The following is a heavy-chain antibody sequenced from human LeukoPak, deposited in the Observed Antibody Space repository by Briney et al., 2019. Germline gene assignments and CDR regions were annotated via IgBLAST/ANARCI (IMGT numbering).Heavy chain of an antibody. CDR3: ARDLPYSSGWYGGRDAFDI. D-gene: IGHD6-19*01. CDR1: GGSISSYY. CDR2: IYTSGST. Sequence: PSETLSLTCTVSGGSISSYYWSWIRQPAGKGLEWIGRIYTSGSTKHNPSLKSRVTMSVDTSKNQFSLKLSSVTAADTAVYYCARDLPYSSGWYGGRDAFDIWGQGTMVTVSS. V-gene: IGHV4-4*07. J-gene: IGHJ3*02.